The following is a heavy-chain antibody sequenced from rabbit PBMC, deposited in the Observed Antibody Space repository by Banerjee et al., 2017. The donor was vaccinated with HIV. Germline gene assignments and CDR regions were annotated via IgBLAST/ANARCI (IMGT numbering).Heavy chain of an antibody. CDR3: ARDLAGVIGWNFGL. Sequence: QEQLVESGGDLVKPGGTLTLTCTASGFSFSNKYVMCWVRQAPGKGLEWIACIYGGSSGSTWYASWAKGRFTISKTSSTTVTLQMTSLTAADTASYFCARDLAGVIGWNFGLWGPGTLVTVS. J-gene: IGHJ4*01. D-gene: IGHD4-1*01. CDR2: IYGGSSGST. V-gene: IGHV1S45*01. CDR1: GFSFSNKYV.